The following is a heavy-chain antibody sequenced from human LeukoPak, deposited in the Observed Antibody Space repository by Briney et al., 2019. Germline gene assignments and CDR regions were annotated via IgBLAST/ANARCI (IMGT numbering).Heavy chain of an antibody. Sequence: GGSLRLSCAASGFTFSSYAMSWVRQALGKGLEWVSAISGSGGSTYYADSVKGRFTISRDNSKNTLYLQMNSLRAEDTAVYYCAKSHDFWSGYHMDVWGKGTTVTVSS. CDR3: AKSHDFWSGYHMDV. V-gene: IGHV3-23*01. CDR1: GFTFSSYA. CDR2: ISGSGGST. D-gene: IGHD3-3*01. J-gene: IGHJ6*03.